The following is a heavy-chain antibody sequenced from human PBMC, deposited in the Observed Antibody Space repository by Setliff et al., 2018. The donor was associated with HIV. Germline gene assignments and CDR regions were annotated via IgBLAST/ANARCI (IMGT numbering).Heavy chain of an antibody. D-gene: IGHD5-12*01. CDR1: DDSISSYY. V-gene: IGHV4-59*01. J-gene: IGHJ3*01. CDR3: AREWLQHTGDDAFDV. CDR2: IYYTGTT. Sequence: SETLSLTCTVSDDSISSYYWSWIRQPPGKGLEWIGYIYYTGTTKYNPSLKSRATISIDTSKNQFSLKLTSVTAADTAVYYCAREWLQHTGDDAFDVWGQGTMVTVSS.